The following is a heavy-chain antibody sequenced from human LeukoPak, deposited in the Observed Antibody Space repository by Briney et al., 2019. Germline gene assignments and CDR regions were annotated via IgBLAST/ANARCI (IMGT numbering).Heavy chain of an antibody. CDR3: ARDQLYDFWSGSSPFDY. CDR2: ISGSSNYK. J-gene: IGHJ4*02. V-gene: IGHV3-21*01. Sequence: GGSLRLSCAASGFTFSSFSMNWVRQAPGRGLEWVSSISGSSNYKYYEDSVKGRFTISRDNAKNTLYLQMNSLRAEDTAVYYCARDQLYDFWSGSSPFDYWGQGTLVTVSS. D-gene: IGHD3-3*01. CDR1: GFTFSSFS.